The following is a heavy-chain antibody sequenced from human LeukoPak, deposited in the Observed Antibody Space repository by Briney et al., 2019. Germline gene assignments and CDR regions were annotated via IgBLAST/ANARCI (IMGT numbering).Heavy chain of an antibody. CDR3: ARVASYYYDSSGYRLYYYYYYMDV. Sequence: ASVKVSCKTSGYTFTGYYIHWVRQAPGQGLEWLGWINPNSGGTNYAQKFQGRVTLTRDTSISTAYMELSRLGSDDTVVYYCARVASYYYDSSGYRLYYYYYYMDVWGKGTTVTISS. J-gene: IGHJ6*03. CDR2: INPNSGGT. V-gene: IGHV1-2*02. CDR1: GYTFTGYY. D-gene: IGHD3-22*01.